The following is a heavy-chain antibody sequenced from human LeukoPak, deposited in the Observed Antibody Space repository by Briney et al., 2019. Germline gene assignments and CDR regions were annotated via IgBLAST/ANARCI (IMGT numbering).Heavy chain of an antibody. J-gene: IGHJ4*02. CDR1: GGSISSGGYS. Sequence: PSETLSLTCAVSGGSISSGGYSWSWIRQPPRKGLEWIGYIYHSGSTYYNPSLKSRVTTSVDRSKNQFSLKLSSVTAADTAVYYCARDGRVYGDYSFDYWGQGTLVTVSS. CDR3: ARDGRVYGDYSFDY. D-gene: IGHD4-17*01. CDR2: IYHSGST. V-gene: IGHV4-30-2*01.